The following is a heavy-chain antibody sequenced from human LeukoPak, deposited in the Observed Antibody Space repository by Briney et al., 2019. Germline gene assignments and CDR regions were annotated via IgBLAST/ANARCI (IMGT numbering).Heavy chain of an antibody. CDR3: ARWSGYYDSSGYFH. V-gene: IGHV1-69*01. CDR2: IIPIFGTA. D-gene: IGHD3-22*01. Sequence: GSSVKVSCKASGGTFISYAISWVRQAPGQGLEWMGGIIPIFGTANYAQKFQGRVTITADESTSTAYMELSSLRSEDTAVYYCARWSGYYDSSGYFHWGQGTLVTVSS. J-gene: IGHJ4*02. CDR1: GGTFISYA.